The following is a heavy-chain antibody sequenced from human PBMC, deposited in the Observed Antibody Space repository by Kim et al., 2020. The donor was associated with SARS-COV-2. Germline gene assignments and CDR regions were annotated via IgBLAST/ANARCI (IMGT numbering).Heavy chain of an antibody. CDR3: ARGAVPDYYYYGMDV. V-gene: IGHV3-13*04. D-gene: IGHD6-19*01. Sequence: GGSLRLSCAASGFTFSSYDMHWVRQATGKGLEWVSAIGTAGDTYYPGSVKGRFTISRENAKNSLYLQMNSLRAGDTAVYYCARGAVPDYYYYGMDVWGQGTTVTVSS. J-gene: IGHJ6*02. CDR1: GFTFSSYD. CDR2: IGTAGDT.